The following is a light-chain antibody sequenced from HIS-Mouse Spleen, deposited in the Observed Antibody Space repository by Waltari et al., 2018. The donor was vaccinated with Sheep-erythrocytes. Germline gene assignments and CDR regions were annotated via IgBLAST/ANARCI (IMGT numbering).Light chain of an antibody. V-gene: IGKV1-9*01. J-gene: IGKJ2*01. Sequence: DIQLTQSPSFLSASVGDRVTITCRASQGISSYLAWYQQKPGKAPKLLIYAASTLQRGVPSRFSGSGSGTEFTLTISSLHPEDFATYYCQQLNSYPHTFGQGTKLEIK. CDR1: QGISSY. CDR3: QQLNSYPHT. CDR2: AAS.